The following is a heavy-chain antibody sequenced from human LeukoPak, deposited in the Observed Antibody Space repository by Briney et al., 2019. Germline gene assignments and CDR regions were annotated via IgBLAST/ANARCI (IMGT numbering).Heavy chain of an antibody. CDR1: GFTFSSYG. J-gene: IGHJ4*02. CDR3: AKDRYCSSTSCHDY. CDR2: ISYDGSNK. V-gene: IGHV3-30*18. Sequence: GGSLRLSCAASGFTFSSYGMHWVRQAPGKGLEWVAVISYDGSNKYYADSVKGRFTSSRDNSKNTLYLQMNSLRAEDTAVYYCAKDRYCSSTSCHDYWGQGTLVTVSS. D-gene: IGHD2-2*01.